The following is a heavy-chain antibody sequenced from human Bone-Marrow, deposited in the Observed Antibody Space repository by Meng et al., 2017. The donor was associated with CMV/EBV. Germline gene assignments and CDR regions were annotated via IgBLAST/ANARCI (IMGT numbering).Heavy chain of an antibody. J-gene: IGHJ4*02. CDR1: GGSISSYY. CDR2: IYTSGST. D-gene: IGHD1-7*01. Sequence: SETLSLTCTVSGGSISSYYWSWIRQPAGKGLEWIGRIYTSGSTNYNPSLKSRVTMSVDTSKNQFSLKLSSVTAADTAVYCCARLYNWNYVAYFDYWGQGTLVTVSS. V-gene: IGHV4-4*07. CDR3: ARLYNWNYVAYFDY.